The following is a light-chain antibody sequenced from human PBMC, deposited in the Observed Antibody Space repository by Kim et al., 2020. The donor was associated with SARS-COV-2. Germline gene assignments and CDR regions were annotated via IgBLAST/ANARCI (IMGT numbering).Light chain of an antibody. Sequence: PGGTVTLTCASSTGTVTSGNYPNWFQQKPGQAPRSLIYSTTNKYSWTPARFSGSLLGGEAALTLSGVQPEDEADYYCLLFYGGVWVFGGGTKLTVL. CDR2: STT. CDR1: TGTVTSGNY. J-gene: IGLJ3*02. CDR3: LLFYGGVWV. V-gene: IGLV7-43*01.